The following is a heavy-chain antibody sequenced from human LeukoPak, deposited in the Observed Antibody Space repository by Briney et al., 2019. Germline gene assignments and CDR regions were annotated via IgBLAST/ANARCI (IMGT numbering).Heavy chain of an antibody. CDR3: ARDNRVSGSYYHYYGMDV. CDR1: GGSISSYY. J-gene: IGHJ6*02. V-gene: IGHV4-59*01. CDR2: IYYSGST. Sequence: SETLSLTCTVSGGSISSYYWSWIRQPPGKGLEWIGYIYYSGSTNYNPSLKSRVTISVDTSKNQFSLKLSSVTAADTAVYYCARDNRVSGSYYHYYGMDVWGQGTTVTVSS. D-gene: IGHD1-26*01.